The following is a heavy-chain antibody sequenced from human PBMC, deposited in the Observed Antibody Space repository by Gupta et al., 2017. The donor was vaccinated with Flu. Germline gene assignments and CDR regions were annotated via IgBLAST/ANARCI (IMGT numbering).Heavy chain of an antibody. Sequence: QLQLQESGPGLVKPSETLSLTCTVSRGAISGSPYYWGWIRQSPGKGLEWIGSVTYSGTTYYHPSLKSRVTISLDTSKKHFSLQLNSVTAADTAVYYCVRHADHGSAILGMDVWGQGTTVSVSS. CDR3: VRHADHGSAILGMDV. CDR2: VTYSGTT. V-gene: IGHV4-39*01. J-gene: IGHJ6*02. CDR1: RGAISGSPYY. D-gene: IGHD3-10*01.